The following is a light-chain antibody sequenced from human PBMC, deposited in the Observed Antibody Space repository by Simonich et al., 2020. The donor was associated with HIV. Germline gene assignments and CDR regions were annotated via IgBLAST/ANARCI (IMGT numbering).Light chain of an antibody. J-gene: IGKJ3*01. Sequence: EIVLTQSPAPLSLSLGERATLSSRASQSVSTYLTRYQQKPGQAPRLLIYDAATRATGIPARFSGSGSGTEFTLTISSMQSEDFAVYYWQQYNNWPPFTFGPGTKVDIK. CDR1: QSVSTY. CDR2: DAA. CDR3: QQYNNWPPFT. V-gene: IGKV3-15*01.